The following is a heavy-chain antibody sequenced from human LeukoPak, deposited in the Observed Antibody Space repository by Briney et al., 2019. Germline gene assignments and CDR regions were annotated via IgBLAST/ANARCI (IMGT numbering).Heavy chain of an antibody. J-gene: IGHJ4*02. V-gene: IGHV4-31*03. CDR2: IYYSGST. CDR1: GGSISSGGYY. CDR3: ARGRIRYYYDSSGYSELDY. Sequence: SQTLSLTCTVSGGSISSGGYYWSWIRQHPGKGLEWIGYIYYSGSTYYNPSLKSRVTISVDTSKNQFSLKLSSVTAADTAVYYCARGRIRYYYDSSGYSELDYWGQGTLVTVSS. D-gene: IGHD3-22*01.